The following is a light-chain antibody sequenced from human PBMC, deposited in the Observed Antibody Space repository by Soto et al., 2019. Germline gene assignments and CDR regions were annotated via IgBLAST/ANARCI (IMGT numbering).Light chain of an antibody. CDR3: TSYTSSTTYV. CDR1: SSDVGGYNF. CDR2: DVT. V-gene: IGLV2-14*03. Sequence: QSVLTQPASVSGSPAQSITISGTGTSSDVGGYNFVSWYQHHPGKAPKLIIYDVTNRPSGISNRFSGSKSGNTASLTISGLQAEDEAAYYCTSYTSSTTYVFGTGTKVPVL. J-gene: IGLJ1*01.